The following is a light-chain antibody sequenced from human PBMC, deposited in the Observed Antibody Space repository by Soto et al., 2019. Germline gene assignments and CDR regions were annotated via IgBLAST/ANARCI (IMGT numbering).Light chain of an antibody. CDR1: QSISSW. V-gene: IGKV1-5*03. CDR2: KAS. CDR3: QQYERYPMT. J-gene: IGKJ4*01. Sequence: DSQMTQYPSTLSASVGDRVTITCRASQSISSWLARYQQKPGKAPKLLISKASTLQSGVPPRFSGSGYGTEFTLTISSLQPDDFATYYCQQYERYPMTFGGGTKVDIK.